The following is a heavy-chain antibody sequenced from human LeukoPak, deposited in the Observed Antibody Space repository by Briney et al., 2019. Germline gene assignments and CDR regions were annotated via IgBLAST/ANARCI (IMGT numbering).Heavy chain of an antibody. Sequence: ASVKVSCKASGYTFTSYGISWVRQAPGQGLEWMGWINPNSGGTNYAQKFQGRVTMTRDTSISTAYMELSRLRSDDTAVYYCARRYDSSGYYYLFDYWGQGTLVTVSS. D-gene: IGHD3-22*01. V-gene: IGHV1-2*02. J-gene: IGHJ4*02. CDR1: GYTFTSYG. CDR2: INPNSGGT. CDR3: ARRYDSSGYYYLFDY.